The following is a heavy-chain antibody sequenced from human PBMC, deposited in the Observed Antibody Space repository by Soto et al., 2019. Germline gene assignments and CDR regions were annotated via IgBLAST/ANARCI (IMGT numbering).Heavy chain of an antibody. V-gene: IGHV3-48*03. Sequence: GGSLRLSCAASGFTFSSYGMNWVRQAPGQGREWVLYISSIGSTIYYADSLKGRFTIYRYHAKNSMYLQINSLRAEATAVYNCQREAVTTASGHFDYWGRGTRVTVSS. J-gene: IGHJ4*02. D-gene: IGHD3-22*01. CDR3: QREAVTTASGHFDY. CDR2: ISSIGSTI. CDR1: GFTFSSYG.